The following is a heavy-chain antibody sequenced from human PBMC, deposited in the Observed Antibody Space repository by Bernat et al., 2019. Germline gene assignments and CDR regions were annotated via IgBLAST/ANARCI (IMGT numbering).Heavy chain of an antibody. CDR2: INHSGST. J-gene: IGHJ5*02. V-gene: IGHV4-34*01. Sequence: QVQLQQWGAGLLKPSETLSLTCAVYGGSFSGYYWSWIRQPPGKGLEWIGEINHSGSTNYNPSLKSRVTISVDTSKNQFSLKLSSVTAADTAVYYCARETKGFYDYGDLGWFDPWGQGTLVTVSS. CDR3: ARETKGFYDYGDLGWFDP. CDR1: GGSFSGYY. D-gene: IGHD4-17*01.